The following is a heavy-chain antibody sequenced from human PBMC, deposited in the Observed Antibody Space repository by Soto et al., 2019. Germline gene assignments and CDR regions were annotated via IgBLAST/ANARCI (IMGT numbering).Heavy chain of an antibody. CDR2: INHSGST. V-gene: IGHV4-34*01. D-gene: IGHD2-2*01. Sequence: QVQLQQWGAGLLKPSETLSLTCAVYGGSFSGYYWSWIRQPPGKGLEWIGEINHSGSTNYNPSLKSRVTISVDTSKNQFSLKLSSVTAADTAVYYCARGGVGYCSSTSCYERYYYYYMDVWGKGTTVTVSS. CDR3: ARGGVGYCSSTSCYERYYYYYMDV. J-gene: IGHJ6*03. CDR1: GGSFSGYY.